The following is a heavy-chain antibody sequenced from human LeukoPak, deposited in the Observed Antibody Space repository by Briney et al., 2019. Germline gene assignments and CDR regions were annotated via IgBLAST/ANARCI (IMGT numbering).Heavy chain of an antibody. V-gene: IGHV3-30*04. CDR3: ARPGPAQYYYDSSGYYELDY. CDR2: ISYDGRNK. J-gene: IGHJ4*02. CDR1: GFTFSSYA. Sequence: GGSLRLSCAASGFTFSSYAMHWAPKAPGKGLEWVAVISYDGRNKYYAASVKGRFTISRDNSKNTLYLQMNSLRAEDTAVYYCARPGPAQYYYDSSGYYELDYWGQGTLVTVSS. D-gene: IGHD3-22*01.